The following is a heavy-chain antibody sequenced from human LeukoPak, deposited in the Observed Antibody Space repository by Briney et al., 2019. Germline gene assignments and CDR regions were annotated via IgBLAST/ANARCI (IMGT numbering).Heavy chain of an antibody. CDR1: GFTFDDYA. D-gene: IGHD4-23*01. Sequence: PGGSLGLSCAASGFTFDDYAMHWVRQAPGKGLEWVSGISWNSGSIGYADSVKGRFTISRDNAKNSLYLQMNSLRAEDTALYYCAKGRGDGGYYFDYWGQGTLVTVSS. J-gene: IGHJ4*02. CDR2: ISWNSGSI. V-gene: IGHV3-9*01. CDR3: AKGRGDGGYYFDY.